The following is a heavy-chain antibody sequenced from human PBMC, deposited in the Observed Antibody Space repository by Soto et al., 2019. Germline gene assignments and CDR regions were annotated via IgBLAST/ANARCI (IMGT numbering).Heavy chain of an antibody. CDR1: GGTFSSYA. V-gene: IGHV1-69*06. CDR2: IIPIFGTA. Sequence: QVQLVQSGAEVKKPGSSVKVSCKASGGTFSSYAISWVRQAPGQGLEWMGGIIPIFGTANYAQKFQGRVTITAANSTSTAYMERSSLRSEDTAVYYCARVPPRDYDFWSGYQRGWFDPSGQGTLVTVSS. D-gene: IGHD3-3*01. J-gene: IGHJ5*02. CDR3: ARVPPRDYDFWSGYQRGWFDP.